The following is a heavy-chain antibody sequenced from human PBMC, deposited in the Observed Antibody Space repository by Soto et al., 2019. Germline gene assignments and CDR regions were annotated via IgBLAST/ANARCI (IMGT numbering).Heavy chain of an antibody. CDR2: ISAVGTNK. J-gene: IGHJ4*02. D-gene: IGHD2-2*01. CDR1: GFTFSSSA. CDR3: SSEYCIGTTCYTWGFDH. Sequence: QVQLVESGGGVVQPGRSLRLSCAASGFTFSSSAMHWVRQAPGKGLEWVAIISAVGTNKFYADSVKGRFTISRDNSKNTLYLQMNSLRAEDTAVYYCSSEYCIGTTCYTWGFDHWGQGTLVTVSS. V-gene: IGHV3-30-3*01.